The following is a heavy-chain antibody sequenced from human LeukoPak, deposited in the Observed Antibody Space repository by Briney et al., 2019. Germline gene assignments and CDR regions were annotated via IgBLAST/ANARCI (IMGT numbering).Heavy chain of an antibody. CDR1: GDSISSDSYY. J-gene: IGHJ4*02. Sequence: SETLSLTCTVSGDSISSDSYYWSWIRQPAGKGLEWIGRIYASGSTNYNPSLKSRVTISVDTSKNQFSLKLSSVTAADTAVYYCAGGYDSSPPAFDYWGQGTLVTVSS. D-gene: IGHD3-22*01. CDR2: IYASGST. V-gene: IGHV4-61*02. CDR3: AGGYDSSPPAFDY.